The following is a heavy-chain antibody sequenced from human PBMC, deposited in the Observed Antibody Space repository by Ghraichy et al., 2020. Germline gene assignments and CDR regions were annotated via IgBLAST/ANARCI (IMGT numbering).Heavy chain of an antibody. D-gene: IGHD6-19*01. CDR3: ARDLGGGWYFDY. J-gene: IGHJ4*02. CDR1: GFTFSSYW. CDR2: IKQDGSEK. V-gene: IGHV3-7*01. Sequence: GSLRLSCAASGFTFSSYWMSWVRQTPGKGLAWVATIKQDGSEKYYVDSVKGRFTISRDNAKNSLYLQMNSLRAEDTAVYYCARDLGGGWYFDYWGQGALVTVSS.